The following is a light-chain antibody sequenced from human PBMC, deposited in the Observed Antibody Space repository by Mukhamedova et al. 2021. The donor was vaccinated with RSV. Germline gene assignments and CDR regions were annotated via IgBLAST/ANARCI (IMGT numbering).Light chain of an antibody. CDR2: YDR. Sequence: YDRDRPSGIPERLSDANSGNSATLTISRVEAGDEADYYCQAWVSSSAQGVFGGGTKLTVL. J-gene: IGLJ2*01. CDR3: QAWVSSSAQGV. V-gene: IGLV3-21*04.